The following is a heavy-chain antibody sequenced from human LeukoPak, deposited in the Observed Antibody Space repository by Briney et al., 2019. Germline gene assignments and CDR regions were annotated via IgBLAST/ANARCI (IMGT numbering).Heavy chain of an antibody. J-gene: IGHJ3*02. Sequence: GASVKVSCKASGYTFTSYYMHWVRQAPGQGLEWMGIINPSGGSTSYAQKFQGRVTMTRDMSTSTVYMELSSLRSEDTAVYYCARRSGAEAFDIWGQGTMVTVSS. CDR1: GYTFTSYY. CDR2: INPSGGST. D-gene: IGHD6-19*01. V-gene: IGHV1-46*01. CDR3: ARRSGAEAFDI.